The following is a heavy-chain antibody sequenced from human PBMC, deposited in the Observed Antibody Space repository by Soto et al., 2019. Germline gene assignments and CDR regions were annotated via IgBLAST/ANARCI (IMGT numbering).Heavy chain of an antibody. D-gene: IGHD3-10*01. J-gene: IGHJ4*02. Sequence: QITLKESGPTLVKPTQTLTLTCTFSGFSLSTSGVGVTWIRQPPGKALEWLALIYWDDDKRYSPSLNTRLTMTKDTSRHQVVLTTTNMDPLDTATYYCAHSGGSANDYPHDFDYWGQGSLVTVSS. CDR2: IYWDDDK. V-gene: IGHV2-5*02. CDR1: GFSLSTSGVG. CDR3: AHSGGSANDYPHDFDY.